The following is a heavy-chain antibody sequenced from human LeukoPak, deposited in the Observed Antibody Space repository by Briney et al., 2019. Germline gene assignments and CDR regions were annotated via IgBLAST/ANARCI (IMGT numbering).Heavy chain of an antibody. Sequence: SETLSFTCAVYGGSFSGYYWSWIRQPPGKGLEWIGEINHSGSTNYNPSLKSRVTISVDTSKNQFSLKLSSVTAADTAVYYCARVGIAAAGTHEIDYWGQGTLVTVSS. CDR3: ARVGIAAAGTHEIDY. CDR1: GGSFSGYY. V-gene: IGHV4-34*01. J-gene: IGHJ4*02. CDR2: INHSGST. D-gene: IGHD6-13*01.